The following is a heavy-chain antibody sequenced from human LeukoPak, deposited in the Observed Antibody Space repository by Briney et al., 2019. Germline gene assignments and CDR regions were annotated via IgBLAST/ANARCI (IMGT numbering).Heavy chain of an antibody. CDR1: GGSFSGYY. Sequence: SETLSLTRAVYGGSFSGYYWSWIRQPPGKGLEWIGEINHSGSTNYNPSLKSRVTISVDTSKNQFSLKLSSVTAADTAVYYCARGSKAAYYYAYWGQGTLVTVSS. D-gene: IGHD3-10*01. CDR2: INHSGST. CDR3: ARGSKAAYYYAY. J-gene: IGHJ4*02. V-gene: IGHV4-34*01.